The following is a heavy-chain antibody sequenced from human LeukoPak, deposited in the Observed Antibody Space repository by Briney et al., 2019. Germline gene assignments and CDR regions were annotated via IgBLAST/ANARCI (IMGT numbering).Heavy chain of an antibody. CDR1: GFTFSSYG. J-gene: IGHJ4*02. Sequence: GGSPRLSCAASGFTFSSYGMQWVRQAPGSGLEWVAFIRNDGSNEYYADSVKGRFTISRDNSKNTLYLQMNSLRAKDTAVYYCARAGSFGGDDNWGQGTLVTVSS. V-gene: IGHV3-30*02. D-gene: IGHD1-26*01. CDR2: IRNDGSNE. CDR3: ARAGSFGGDDN.